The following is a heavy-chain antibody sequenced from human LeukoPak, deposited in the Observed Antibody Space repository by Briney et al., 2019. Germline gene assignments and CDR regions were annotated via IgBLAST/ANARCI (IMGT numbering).Heavy chain of an antibody. V-gene: IGHV3-21*01. CDR1: GFTFSSYS. Sequence: GGPLRLSCAASGFTFSSYSMNWVRQAPGKGLEWVSSISSSSYIYYADSVKGRFTISRDNAKNSLYLQMNSLRAEDTAVYYCARERAVAGTFRWFDPWGQGTLVTVSS. J-gene: IGHJ5*02. CDR2: ISSSSYI. D-gene: IGHD6-19*01. CDR3: ARERAVAGTFRWFDP.